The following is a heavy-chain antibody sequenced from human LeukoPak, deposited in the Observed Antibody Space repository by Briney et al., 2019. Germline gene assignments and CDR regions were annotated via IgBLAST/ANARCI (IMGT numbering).Heavy chain of an antibody. J-gene: IGHJ6*03. CDR2: IYYSGST. Sequence: SETLSLTRTVSGGSISSSCYYWGWIRQPPGKGLEWIGSIYYSGSTYYNPSLKSRVTISVDTSKNQFSLKLSSVTAADTAVYYCVRHFRSGFRNYYYYYMDVWGKGTTVTVSS. CDR1: GGSISSSCYY. CDR3: VRHFRSGFRNYYYYYMDV. V-gene: IGHV4-39*01. D-gene: IGHD6-19*01.